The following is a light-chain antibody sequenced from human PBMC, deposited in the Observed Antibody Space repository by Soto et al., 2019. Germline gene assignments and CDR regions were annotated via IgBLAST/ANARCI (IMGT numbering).Light chain of an antibody. CDR1: ASVLYSSNNKNY. Sequence: DIVMTQSPYSLSVSLGDGATFTCKFSASVLYSSNNKNYLAWYQQKPGQPPKLLIYWASTRESGVPDRFSGSGSGTDFTLTISSLQAEDVAVYYCQQYYSTPRTFGQGTKVDIK. V-gene: IGKV4-1*01. J-gene: IGKJ1*01. CDR2: WAS. CDR3: QQYYSTPRT.